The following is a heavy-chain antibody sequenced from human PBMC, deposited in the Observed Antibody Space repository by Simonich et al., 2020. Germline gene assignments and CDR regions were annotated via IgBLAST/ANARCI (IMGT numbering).Heavy chain of an antibody. V-gene: IGHV1-18*01. CDR3: ARDQGGRAAAATDY. Sequence: QVQLVQSGAEVKKPGASVKVSCKASGYTFTSYGISWVRQAPGQGREWMGWIRAYNGTTNYAQKLQGRVTMTTDTSTSTAYMGLRSLRSDDTAVYYCARDQGGRAAAATDYWGQGTLVTVSS. J-gene: IGHJ4*02. CDR1: GYTFTSYG. CDR2: IRAYNGTT. D-gene: IGHD6-13*01.